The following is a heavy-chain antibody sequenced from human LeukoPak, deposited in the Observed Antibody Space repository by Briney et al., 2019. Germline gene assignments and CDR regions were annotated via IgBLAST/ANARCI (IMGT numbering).Heavy chain of an antibody. D-gene: IGHD2-2*02. J-gene: IGHJ3*02. CDR3: AGEEAGCSSASCYRAFDM. V-gene: IGHV4-4*07. CDR1: GGSINNYY. Sequence: SETLSLTCTVSGGSINNYYWSWIRQSAEKGLEWIGRFYASGSTNYSPSLKSRLSMSVDMSKNQFSLNLTSVTAVDTAVYYCAGEEAGCSSASCYRAFDMWGQGTMVTVSS. CDR2: FYASGST.